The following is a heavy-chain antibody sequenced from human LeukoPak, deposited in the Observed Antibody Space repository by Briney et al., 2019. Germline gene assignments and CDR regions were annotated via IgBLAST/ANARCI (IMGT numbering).Heavy chain of an antibody. CDR3: ARDRAMVADWYFDL. CDR1: GGSMSTYY. CDR2: IYYSGTT. D-gene: IGHD5-18*01. Sequence: SETLSLTCTVSGGSMSTYYWTWIRQPPGKGLEWIGYIYYSGTTNYNPSLKSRVTILVDTSKNQFSLKLNSVTAADTAVYYCARDRAMVADWYFDLWGRGTLVSVSS. V-gene: IGHV4-59*01. J-gene: IGHJ2*01.